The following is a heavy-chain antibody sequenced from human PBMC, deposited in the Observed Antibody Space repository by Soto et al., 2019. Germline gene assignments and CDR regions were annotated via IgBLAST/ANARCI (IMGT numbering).Heavy chain of an antibody. CDR1: GFTFSSYG. V-gene: IGHV3-30*18. CDR3: AKEWLGQMTTVTIGGIDY. CDR2: ISYDGSNK. D-gene: IGHD4-17*01. J-gene: IGHJ4*02. Sequence: QVQLVESGGGVVQPGRSLRLSCAAPGFTFSSYGMHWVRQAPGKGLEWVAVISYDGSNKYYADSVKGRFTISRDNSKNTLYLQMNSLRAEDTAVYYCAKEWLGQMTTVTIGGIDYWGQGTLVTVSS.